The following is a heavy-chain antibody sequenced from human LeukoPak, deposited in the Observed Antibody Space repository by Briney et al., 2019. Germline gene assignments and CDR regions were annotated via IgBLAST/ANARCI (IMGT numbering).Heavy chain of an antibody. CDR2: IYTSGST. V-gene: IGHV4-61*02. Sequence: TSETLSLTCTVSGGSISSGSYYWSWIRQPAGKGLEWIGRIYTSGSTNYNPSLKSRVTISVDTSKNQFSLKLSSVTAADTAVYYCARSLSSGYYYFDYWGQGTLVTVSS. D-gene: IGHD3-22*01. J-gene: IGHJ4*02. CDR3: ARSLSSGYYYFDY. CDR1: GGSISSGSYY.